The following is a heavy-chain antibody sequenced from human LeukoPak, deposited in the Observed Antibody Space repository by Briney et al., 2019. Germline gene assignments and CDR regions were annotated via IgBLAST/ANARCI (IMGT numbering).Heavy chain of an antibody. CDR3: ARTAPPYYDSVNYFDY. V-gene: IGHV4-30-4*01. CDR1: GGLTSSGDYY. D-gene: IGHD3-22*01. J-gene: IGHJ4*02. Sequence: TSETLSLTCTVSGGLTSSGDYYWSWIRQSPAKGLEWIGQVYYSGSTLYSPSLKSRLTISIDTSKNQFSLKLSSVTAADTAVYYCARTAPPYYDSVNYFDYWGQGTLVTVSS. CDR2: VYYSGST.